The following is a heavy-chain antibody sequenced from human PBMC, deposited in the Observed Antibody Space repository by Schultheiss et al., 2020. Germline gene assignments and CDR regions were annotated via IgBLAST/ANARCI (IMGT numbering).Heavy chain of an antibody. J-gene: IGHJ5*02. CDR1: GGSISSGDYY. V-gene: IGHV4-30-4*01. CDR3: ARSGHLILRFLEARTDWFDP. Sequence: SETLSLTCTVSGGSISSGDYYWSWIRQPPGKGLEWIGYIYYSGSTYYNPSLKSRVTISVDTSKNQFSLKLSSVTAADTAVYYCARSGHLILRFLEARTDWFDPWGQGTLVTVSS. CDR2: IYYSGST. D-gene: IGHD3-3*01.